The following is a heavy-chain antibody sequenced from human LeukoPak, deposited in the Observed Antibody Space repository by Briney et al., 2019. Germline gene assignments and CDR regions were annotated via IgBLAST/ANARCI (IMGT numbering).Heavy chain of an antibody. J-gene: IGHJ4*02. Sequence: SETLSLTCAVSGVSISSSNWWSWVRQPPGKGLEWIGEIYHSGSTNYNPSLKSRVTISVDKSKNQFPLKLSSVTAADTAVYYCAREPYYYDSSGYYGWGQGTLVTVSS. CDR2: IYHSGST. V-gene: IGHV4-4*02. CDR1: GVSISSSNW. D-gene: IGHD3-22*01. CDR3: AREPYYYDSSGYYG.